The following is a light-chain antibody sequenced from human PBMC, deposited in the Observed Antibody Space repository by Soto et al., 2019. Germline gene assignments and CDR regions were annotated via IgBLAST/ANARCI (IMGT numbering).Light chain of an antibody. CDR2: AVS. CDR3: TSYTSSGTVV. CDR1: SSDVGGYNY. V-gene: IGLV2-14*01. Sequence: QSVLTQPASVSGSPGQSITISCTGTSSDVGGYNYVSWYKQHPGKAPKLMIYAVSNRPSGVSNRFSASKSGSTASLTISGLQAEDEADYYCTSYTSSGTVVFGGGTQLTVL. J-gene: IGLJ2*01.